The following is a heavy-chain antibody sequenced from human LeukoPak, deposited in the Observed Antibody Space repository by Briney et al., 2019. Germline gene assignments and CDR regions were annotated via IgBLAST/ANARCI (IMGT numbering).Heavy chain of an antibody. CDR2: ISYDGSNK. J-gene: IGHJ4*02. CDR1: GFTFSSYA. V-gene: IGHV3-30-3*01. CDR3: ARDHTVWGSYRYLDY. D-gene: IGHD3-16*02. Sequence: GGSLRLSCAASGFTFSSYAMHWVRQAPGKGLEWVAVISYDGSNKYYADSVKGRFTISRDNSKNTLYLQMNSLRAEDTAVYYCARDHTVWGSYRYLDYWGQGTLVTVSS.